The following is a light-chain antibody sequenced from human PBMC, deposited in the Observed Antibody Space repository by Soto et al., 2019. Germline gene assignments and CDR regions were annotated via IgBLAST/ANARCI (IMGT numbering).Light chain of an antibody. J-gene: IGLJ1*01. V-gene: IGLV1-40*01. CDR1: SSNIGAGYD. Sequence: QSALTQPPSVSGAPGQRVTISCTGSSSNIGAGYDVHWYQQLPGTAPKLLIYDNSHRPSGVPDRFSGSKSGTSASLAITGLQAEDEADYYCQSYETSLHYVFGTGTKVTV. CDR3: QSYETSLHYV. CDR2: DNS.